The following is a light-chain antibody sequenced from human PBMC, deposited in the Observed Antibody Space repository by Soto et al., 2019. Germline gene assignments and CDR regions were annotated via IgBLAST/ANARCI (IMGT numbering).Light chain of an antibody. Sequence: DIQMTQSPSTLSASVGDRGTITCRASQSISTWLAWYQQKPGKAPKLLIYKASHLEDGVPSRFSGSGSGTEFTITISSLQPDDFATYYCQQYNTYPLTFGGGTTLEIK. J-gene: IGKJ4*01. CDR2: KAS. V-gene: IGKV1-5*03. CDR1: QSISTW. CDR3: QQYNTYPLT.